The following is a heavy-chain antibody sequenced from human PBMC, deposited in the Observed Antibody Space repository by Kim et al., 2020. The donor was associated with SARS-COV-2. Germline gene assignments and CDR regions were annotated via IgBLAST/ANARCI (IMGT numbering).Heavy chain of an antibody. CDR3: AKDQRYCSSASCSPLDS. D-gene: IGHD2-2*01. Sequence: ASVPVSCQASGSPFRLFFISWVRRAPGQGLEWMGWISTYTGTTNYAQNFRDRIAMTTDTSTRTAFLELRSLRSDDTAVYFCAKDQRYCSSASCSPLDSWGRGTLVPVSS. V-gene: IGHV1-18*04. CDR1: GSPFRLFF. J-gene: IGHJ4*02. CDR2: ISTYTGTT.